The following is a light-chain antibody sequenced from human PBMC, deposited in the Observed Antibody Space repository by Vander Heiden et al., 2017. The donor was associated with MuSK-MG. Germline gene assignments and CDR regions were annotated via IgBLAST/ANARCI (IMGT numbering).Light chain of an antibody. CDR2: DDS. V-gene: IGLV3-21*02. CDR3: QVWDTVSDHLVV. J-gene: IGLJ2*01. Sequence: SYVLTQPPSVSVAPGQTATIPCGGNNIGRKSVHWYQRKPGQAPVLVVYDDSDRPSGIPARFSGSNSGNTATLTINTVDAGDEADYYCQVWDTVSDHLVVFGGGTKLTVL. CDR1: NIGRKS.